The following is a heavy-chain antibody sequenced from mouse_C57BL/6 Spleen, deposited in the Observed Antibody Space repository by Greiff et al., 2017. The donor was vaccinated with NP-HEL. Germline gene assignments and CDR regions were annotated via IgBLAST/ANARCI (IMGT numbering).Heavy chain of an antibody. CDR1: GYTFTSYG. J-gene: IGHJ2*01. Sequence: VKLQESGAELARPGASVKLSCKASGYTFTSYGISWVKQRTGQGLEWIGEIYPRSGNTYYNEKFKGKATLTADKSSSTAYMELRSLTSEDSAVYFCARGDSSGYRDFDYWGQGTTLTVSS. D-gene: IGHD3-2*02. V-gene: IGHV1-81*01. CDR2: IYPRSGNT. CDR3: ARGDSSGYRDFDY.